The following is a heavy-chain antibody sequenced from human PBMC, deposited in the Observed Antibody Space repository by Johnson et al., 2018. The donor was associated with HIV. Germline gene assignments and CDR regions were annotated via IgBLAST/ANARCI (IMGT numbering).Heavy chain of an antibody. CDR1: GFTFADYG. CDR2: IAHDESIT. D-gene: IGHD6-19*01. J-gene: IGHJ3*01. V-gene: IGHV3-30*02. CDR3: AKEDNLGVWYSDAFDV. Sequence: VQLVESGGGVVQPGGSLRLSCAASGFTFADYGMHWVRQPPGKGLEWVAFIAHDESITHYADSVKGRFTMSRDNSKKTLYLQMKSMRPEDTAIYYCAKEDNLGVWYSDAFDVWGQGTVVTVSS.